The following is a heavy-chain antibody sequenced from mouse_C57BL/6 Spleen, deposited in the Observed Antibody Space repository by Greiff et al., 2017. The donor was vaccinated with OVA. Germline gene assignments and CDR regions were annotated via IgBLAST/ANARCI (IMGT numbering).Heavy chain of an antibody. J-gene: IGHJ3*01. CDR3: AREDMSNSPWFAY. Sequence: QVQLKQPGAELVKPGASVKLSCKASGYTFTSYWMHWVKQRPGQGLEWIGMIHPNSGSTNNNEKFKSKATLTVDKSSCTAYMQLSSLTSEDSAVYYCAREDMSNSPWFAYWGQGTLVTVSA. D-gene: IGHD2-5*01. CDR2: IHPNSGST. V-gene: IGHV1-64*01. CDR1: GYTFTSYW.